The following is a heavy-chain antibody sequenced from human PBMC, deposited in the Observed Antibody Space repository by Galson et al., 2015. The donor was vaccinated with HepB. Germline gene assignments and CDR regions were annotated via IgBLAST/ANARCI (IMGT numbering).Heavy chain of an antibody. Sequence: QSGAEVKKPGESLRISCKGSGYSFTSYWISWVRQMPGKGLEWMGRIDPSDSYTNYSPSFQGHVTISADKSISTAYLQWSSLKASDTAMYYCARGERKYLIAVAGRYYFDYWGQGTLVTVSS. V-gene: IGHV5-10-1*01. CDR2: IDPSDSYT. D-gene: IGHD6-19*01. CDR1: GYSFTSYW. J-gene: IGHJ4*02. CDR3: ARGERKYLIAVAGRYYFDY.